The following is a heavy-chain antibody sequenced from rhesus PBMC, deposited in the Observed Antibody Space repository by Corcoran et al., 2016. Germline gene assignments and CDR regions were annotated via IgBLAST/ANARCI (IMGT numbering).Heavy chain of an antibody. V-gene: IGHV4-122*02. J-gene: IGHJ4*01. D-gene: IGHD6-31*01. Sequence: QLQLQESGPGLVKPSETLSLTCAVSGYSISSGYGWSWIRQPPGKGLEWIGYISYSGSTSYNPSLKSRVTISRVTSKTQFSLKLSSVTAADTAVYYCAREGGYSSGWVDYWGQGVLVTVSS. CDR3: AREGGYSSGWVDY. CDR2: ISYSGST. CDR1: GYSISSGYG.